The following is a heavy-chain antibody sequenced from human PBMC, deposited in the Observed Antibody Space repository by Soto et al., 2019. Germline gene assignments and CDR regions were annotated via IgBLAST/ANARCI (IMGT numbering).Heavy chain of an antibody. Sequence: PSETLSLTCTVSGDSVSKYYWNWIRQPAGKGLEWIGRIHSTRSPNYNPSLKSRATMSVDTSKNQFSLKLNLTSVTAADTAVYYCARSPAYGDYANLDTWGQGTLVTVSS. CDR1: GDSVSKYY. CDR2: IHSTRSP. CDR3: ARSPAYGDYANLDT. D-gene: IGHD4-17*01. V-gene: IGHV4-4*07. J-gene: IGHJ5*02.